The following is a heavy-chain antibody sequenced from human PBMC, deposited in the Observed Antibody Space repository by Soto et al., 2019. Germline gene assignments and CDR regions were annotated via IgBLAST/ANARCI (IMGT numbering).Heavy chain of an antibody. D-gene: IGHD3-22*01. Sequence: PGGSLRLSCAASGFTCSNYGIHWVRQAPGKGLEWVAVISFNGSNQYYADFVKGRFTISRDNSKNTLYLQLNSLRAEDTAVYYCRTPIEHTDSWGQGTLVTV. J-gene: IGHJ5*01. CDR1: GFTCSNYG. CDR2: ISFNGSNQ. V-gene: IGHV3-30*03. CDR3: RTPIEHTDS.